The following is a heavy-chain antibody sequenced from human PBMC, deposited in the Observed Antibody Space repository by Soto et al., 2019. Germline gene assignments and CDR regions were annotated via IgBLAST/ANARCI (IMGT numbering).Heavy chain of an antibody. Sequence: PPETLSLTCAVYGGSFSGYYWSWIRQPPGKGLEGIGEINHSGSTNYNPSLKSRVTISVDTSKDQFSLKLSSVTAADTAVYYCARDHSSSWYGGRDNWFDPWGQGTLVTVSS. J-gene: IGHJ5*02. CDR3: ARDHSSSWYGGRDNWFDP. CDR2: INHSGST. CDR1: GGSFSGYY. D-gene: IGHD6-13*01. V-gene: IGHV4-34*01.